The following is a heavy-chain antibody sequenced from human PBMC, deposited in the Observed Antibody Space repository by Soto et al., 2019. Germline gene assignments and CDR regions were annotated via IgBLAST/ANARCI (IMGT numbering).Heavy chain of an antibody. V-gene: IGHV4-4*02. CDR2: IYHSGST. Sequence: PSETLSLTFAVPGGSISSSNWWSWVRQPPGKGLEWIGEIYHSGSTNYNPSLKSRVTISVDKSKNQFSLKLSSVTAADTAIYFCARYFSGAINWSDPWGQGTLVTVSS. J-gene: IGHJ5*02. D-gene: IGHD2-15*01. CDR3: ARYFSGAINWSDP. CDR1: GGSISSSNW.